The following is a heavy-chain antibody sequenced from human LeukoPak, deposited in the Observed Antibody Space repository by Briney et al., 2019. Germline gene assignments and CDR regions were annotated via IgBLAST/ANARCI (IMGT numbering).Heavy chain of an antibody. CDR1: GYTFNVYY. V-gene: IGHV1-2*02. CDR3: ARGVLLQGRGAFDI. J-gene: IGHJ3*02. CDR2: VIPSSGGT. Sequence: ASVKVSCKASGYTFNVYYIHWLRQAHGQGLEWMGWVIPSSGGTKYAQKFQDRVTMTRDTSINTAYMELSSLTYDDTAVYYCARGVLLQGRGAFDIWGQGAMVTVSS. D-gene: IGHD2-15*01.